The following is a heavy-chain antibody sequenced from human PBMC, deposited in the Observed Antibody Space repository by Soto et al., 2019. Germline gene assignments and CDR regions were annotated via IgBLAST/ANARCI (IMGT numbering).Heavy chain of an antibody. CDR1: GGSISSSNW. CDR3: ARDIRPVRNPNLGGGYYYGMDV. Sequence: QVQLQESGPGLVKPSGTLSLTCAVSGGSISSSNWWSWVRQPPGKGLEWIGEIYHSGSTNYNPSLKSRVTISVDKSKNQFSLKLSSVTAADTAVYYCARDIRPVRNPNLGGGYYYGMDVWGQGTTVTVSS. D-gene: IGHD3-16*01. CDR2: IYHSGST. V-gene: IGHV4-4*02. J-gene: IGHJ6*02.